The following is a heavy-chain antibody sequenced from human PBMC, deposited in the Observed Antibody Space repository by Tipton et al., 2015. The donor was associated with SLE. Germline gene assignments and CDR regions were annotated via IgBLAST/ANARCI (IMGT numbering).Heavy chain of an antibody. V-gene: IGHV4-59*01. J-gene: IGHJ5*02. CDR1: GGSISSYY. D-gene: IGHD3-10*01. Sequence: TLSLTCTVSGGSISSYYWSWIRQPPGKGLEWIGYIYYSGSTNYNPSLKSRVTISVDTSKNQFSLKLSPVTAADTAVYYCARVDGSGSYSWFDPWGQGTLVTVSS. CDR2: IYYSGST. CDR3: ARVDGSGSYSWFDP.